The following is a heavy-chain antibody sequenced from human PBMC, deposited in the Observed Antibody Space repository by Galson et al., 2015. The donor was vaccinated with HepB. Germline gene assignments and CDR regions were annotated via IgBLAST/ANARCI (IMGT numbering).Heavy chain of an antibody. CDR1: GASISGRY. CDR3: AREISLRGSGLGFDF. V-gene: IGHV4-59*11. Sequence: ETLSLTCTVSGASISGRYWSWIRQPPGKGLEWIGNIFSSGYTNYNPSLRSRVTISIDTSAKQFSLNLASLTAADTAVYYCAREISLRGSGLGFDFWGQGTLVSVSS. CDR2: IFSSGYT. J-gene: IGHJ4*02. D-gene: IGHD5-12*01.